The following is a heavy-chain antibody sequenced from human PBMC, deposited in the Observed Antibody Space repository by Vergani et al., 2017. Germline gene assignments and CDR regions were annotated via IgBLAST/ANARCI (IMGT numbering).Heavy chain of an antibody. D-gene: IGHD6-13*01. CDR3: ARRGSYSSSPGYYYYYMDV. J-gene: IGHJ6*03. CDR2: ISSSSSYI. Sequence: EVQMVESGGGLVKPGGSLRLSCVASGFTFSHYSMNWVRQAPGKGLEWVSSISSSSSYIYYADSVKGRFTISRDNAKNSLYLQMNSLRAEDTAVYYCARRGSYSSSPGYYYYYMDVWGKGTTVTVSS. CDR1: GFTFSHYS. V-gene: IGHV3-21*01.